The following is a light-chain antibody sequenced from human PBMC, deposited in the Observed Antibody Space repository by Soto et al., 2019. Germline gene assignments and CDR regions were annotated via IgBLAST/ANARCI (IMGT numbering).Light chain of an antibody. V-gene: IGLV3-21*04. J-gene: IGLJ2*01. CDR1: NIGSKS. Sequence: YELTPPPSVSVAPGKTARITCGGNNIGSKSVHWYQQKPGQAPVLVIYYDSDRPSGIPERFSGSNSGNTATLTISRVEAGDEADYYCQVWDSSSDHPVFGGGTKLTVL. CDR3: QVWDSSSDHPV. CDR2: YDS.